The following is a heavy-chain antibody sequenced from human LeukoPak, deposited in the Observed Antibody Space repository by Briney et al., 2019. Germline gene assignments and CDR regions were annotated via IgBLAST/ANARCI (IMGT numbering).Heavy chain of an antibody. V-gene: IGHV4-34*01. CDR2: INHSGST. Sequence: SETLSLTCAVYGGSFSGYYWSWIRQPPGKGLEWIGEINHSGSTNYNPSLKSRVTISVDTSKNQFSLKLSSVTAADTAVYYCARAGYDSSGYYPSYFDYWGQGTLVTVSS. J-gene: IGHJ4*02. D-gene: IGHD3-22*01. CDR3: ARAGYDSSGYYPSYFDY. CDR1: GGSFSGYY.